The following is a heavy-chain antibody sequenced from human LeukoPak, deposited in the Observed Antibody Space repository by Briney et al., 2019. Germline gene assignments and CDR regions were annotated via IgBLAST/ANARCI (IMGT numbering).Heavy chain of an antibody. D-gene: IGHD7-27*01. Sequence: ASVKVSCKASGYTFTTHDINWVRQATGQGLEWLGWMSPNGGDTGYAQKFQGRVTMTSDSSISTAYMELSSLRSEDTAIYYCVRTPPNWGFDYWGQGTLVTVSS. J-gene: IGHJ4*02. V-gene: IGHV1-8*01. CDR1: GYTFTTHD. CDR3: VRTPPNWGFDY. CDR2: MSPNGGDT.